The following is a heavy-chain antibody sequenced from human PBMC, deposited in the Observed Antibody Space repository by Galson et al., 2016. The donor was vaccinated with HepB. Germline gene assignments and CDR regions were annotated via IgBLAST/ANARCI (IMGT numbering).Heavy chain of an antibody. V-gene: IGHV5-51*01. CDR3: ITVRVTTPDLDAFDI. D-gene: IGHD1-26*01. CDR1: GYSFTSYW. CDR2: IYPGDPDT. Sequence: QSGAEVKKPGESLTISCKGSGYSFTSYWIGWVRQMPGKGLEWMGVIYPGDPDTRYSPSFQGQVTISADKSISTAYLQWSSLKASDTAMYYCITVRVTTPDLDAFDIWGQGTMVTVSS. J-gene: IGHJ3*02.